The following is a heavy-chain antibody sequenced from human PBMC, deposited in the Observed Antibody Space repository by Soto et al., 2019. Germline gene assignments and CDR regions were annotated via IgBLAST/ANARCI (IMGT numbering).Heavy chain of an antibody. V-gene: IGHV4-59*01. Sequence: QVQLQESGPGLVKPSETLSLTCTVSGVSISSDYWTWIRQSPGKGLEWIADTSHTGTTDYNPSLKSRVTISLDTSQNQFSRTLSSVPAADTAVYYRARGPPRMDAVDIWGQGTTVTVSP. D-gene: IGHD2-15*01. CDR3: ARGPPRMDAVDI. J-gene: IGHJ3*02. CDR1: GVSISSDY. CDR2: TSHTGTT.